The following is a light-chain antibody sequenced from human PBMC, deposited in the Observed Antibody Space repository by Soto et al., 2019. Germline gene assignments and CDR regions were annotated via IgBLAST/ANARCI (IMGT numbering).Light chain of an antibody. Sequence: EIVLTQSPGTLSLSPGERATLSCRASQIVSSNYLAWYQQIPGQAPRLLIYGASSRATGIPDRFSGSGSGTDFTLTISRLEPEDFAVYYCQQHGSSPITFGQGTNVDI. V-gene: IGKV3-20*01. CDR3: QQHGSSPIT. J-gene: IGKJ1*01. CDR2: GAS. CDR1: QIVSSNY.